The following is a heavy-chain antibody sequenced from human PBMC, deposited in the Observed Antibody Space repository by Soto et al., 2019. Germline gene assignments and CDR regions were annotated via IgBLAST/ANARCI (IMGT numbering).Heavy chain of an antibody. D-gene: IGHD3-16*02. CDR2: ISSNGGST. CDR3: AREGFPPDYAYIWGSYRYMGALDY. V-gene: IGHV3-64*01. CDR1: GFTFSSYA. Sequence: EVQLVESGGGLVQPGGSLRLSCAASGFTFSSYAMHWVRQAPGKGLEYVSAISSNGGSTYYANSVKGRFTISRDNSKNTLYIQMGSLRAEDMAVYYCAREGFPPDYAYIWGSYRYMGALDYWGQGTLVTVSS. J-gene: IGHJ4*02.